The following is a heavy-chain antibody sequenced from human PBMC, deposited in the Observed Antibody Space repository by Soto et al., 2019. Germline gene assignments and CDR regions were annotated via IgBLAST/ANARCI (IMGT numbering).Heavy chain of an antibody. CDR2: IYYSGST. J-gene: IGHJ4*02. Sequence: QVQLQESGPGLVKPSETLSLTCTVSGGSISSYYWSWIRQPPGKGLEWIGYIYYSGSTNYNPSLKSRVTRSVDASKNQFSLELSSVAAADTAGYYCARRYGALFDYWGQGTLVTVSS. CDR1: GGSISSYY. V-gene: IGHV4-59*08. CDR3: ARRYGALFDY. D-gene: IGHD4-17*01.